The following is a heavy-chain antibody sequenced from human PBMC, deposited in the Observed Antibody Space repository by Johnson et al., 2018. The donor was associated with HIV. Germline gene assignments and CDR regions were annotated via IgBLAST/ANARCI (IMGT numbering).Heavy chain of an antibody. J-gene: IGHJ3*02. D-gene: IGHD6-13*01. CDR1: GFTFSRYW. V-gene: IGHV3-7*02. CDR2: IKEDGSEE. Sequence: VQLVESGGGLVQSGGSLRLSCAASGFTFSRYWMSWVRQAPGKGLEWVANIKEDGSEEYYVDSVKGRFLISRDNSKNTLYLQMNSLRAEDTAVYYCASPLEAAAGPMDAFDSWGQGTMVTVSS. CDR3: ASPLEAAAGPMDAFDS.